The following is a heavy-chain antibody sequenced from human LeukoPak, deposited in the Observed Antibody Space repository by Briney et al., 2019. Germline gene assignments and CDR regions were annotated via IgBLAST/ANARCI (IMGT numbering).Heavy chain of an antibody. J-gene: IGHJ4*02. CDR1: GGSFSGYY. CDR2: INHSGST. Sequence: SETLSLTCAVYGGSFSGYYWSWIRQPPGKGLEWIGEINHSGSTNYNPPLKSRVTISVDTSKNQFSLKLSSVTAADTAVYYCARGWRYYGSGSYLAYWGQGTLVTVSS. CDR3: ARGWRYYGSGSYLAY. V-gene: IGHV4-34*01. D-gene: IGHD3-10*01.